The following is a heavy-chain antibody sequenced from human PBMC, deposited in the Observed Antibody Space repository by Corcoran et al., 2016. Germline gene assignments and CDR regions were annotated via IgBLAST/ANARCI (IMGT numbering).Heavy chain of an antibody. D-gene: IGHD3-22*01. CDR1: GYTFTSYG. V-gene: IGHV1-18*01. CDR3: ARVRLNYYDSSGFLDAFDI. CDR2: ISAYNGNT. J-gene: IGHJ3*02. Sequence: QVQLVQSGAEVKKPGASVKVSCKASGYTFTSYGISWVRQAPGQGLEWMGWISAYNGNTNYAQKLQGRVTMTTDTSTSTAYMELRSLRSDDTAVYYCARVRLNYYDSSGFLDAFDIWGQGTMVTVSS.